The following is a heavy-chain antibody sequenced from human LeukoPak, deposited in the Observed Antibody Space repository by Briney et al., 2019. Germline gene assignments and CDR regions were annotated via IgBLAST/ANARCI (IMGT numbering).Heavy chain of an antibody. Sequence: GGSLRLSCAASGFTFSRYWMSWVRQAPGKGLEWVDNIKQDGSEKYYVDSVKGRFTISRDNAKNSLYLQTNSLRAEDTAVYYCAREVLGYFDYWGQGTLVTVSS. CDR1: GFTFSRYW. CDR2: IKQDGSEK. V-gene: IGHV3-7*01. D-gene: IGHD2-8*02. J-gene: IGHJ4*02. CDR3: AREVLGYFDY.